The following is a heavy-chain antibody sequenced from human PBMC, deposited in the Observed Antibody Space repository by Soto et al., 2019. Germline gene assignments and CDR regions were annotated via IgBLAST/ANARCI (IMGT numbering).Heavy chain of an antibody. CDR1: GYTFTSYA. Sequence: QVQLVQSGAEVKKPGASVKISCMASGYTFTSYAMPWARQAPGQRLEWMGWINPGNGNTKYSQKFQDRVTITRDTAASTAYMELSSVRSDDTAVYCCERDTVGGCWYDYCGQGTLVTVSS. CDR2: INPGNGNT. CDR3: ERDTVGGCWYDY. D-gene: IGHD6-13*01. V-gene: IGHV1-3*01. J-gene: IGHJ4*02.